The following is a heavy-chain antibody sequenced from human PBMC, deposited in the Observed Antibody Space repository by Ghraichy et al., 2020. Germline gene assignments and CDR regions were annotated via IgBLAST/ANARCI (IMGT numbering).Heavy chain of an antibody. D-gene: IGHD6-19*01. J-gene: IGHJ4*02. CDR2: INHSGST. CDR3: ARAGSGYCDY. V-gene: IGHV4-34*01. Sequence: SETLSLTCAVYGGSFSGYYWSWIRQPPGKGLEWIGEINHSGSTNYNPSLKSRVTISVDTSKNQFSLKLSSVTAADTAVYYCARAGSGYCDYWGQGTLVTVSS. CDR1: GGSFSGYY.